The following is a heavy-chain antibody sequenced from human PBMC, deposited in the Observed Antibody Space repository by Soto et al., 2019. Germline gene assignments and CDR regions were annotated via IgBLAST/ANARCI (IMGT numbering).Heavy chain of an antibody. J-gene: IGHJ4*02. CDR3: ATDGVQYVVSGLYFFDY. D-gene: IGHD2-15*01. V-gene: IGHV3-30*04. Sequence: GGSLRLSCAASGFTLNNYAIHWVRQVPGKGLEWVAFISYNGKNKYYGDSVKGRFTISRDDSKNTLFLQMNNLRGEDTAVYHCATDGVQYVVSGLYFFDYWGQGTLVTVSS. CDR2: ISYNGKNK. CDR1: GFTLNNYA.